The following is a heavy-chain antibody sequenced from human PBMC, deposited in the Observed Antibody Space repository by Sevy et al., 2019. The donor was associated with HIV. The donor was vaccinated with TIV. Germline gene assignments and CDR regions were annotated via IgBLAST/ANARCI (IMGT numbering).Heavy chain of an antibody. CDR3: ARDLGSSLNWFDP. D-gene: IGHD6-13*01. CDR1: GDSVSSNSAA. V-gene: IGHV6-1*01. CDR2: TYYRSTWYN. J-gene: IGHJ5*02. Sequence: KQSQTLSLTRAISGDSVSSNSAAWNWIRQSPSRGLEWLGRTYYRSTWYNDYAVSVKSRITINPDTSKNQFSLQLTSVTPEDTAVYYRARDLGSSLNWFDPWGQGTLVTVSS.